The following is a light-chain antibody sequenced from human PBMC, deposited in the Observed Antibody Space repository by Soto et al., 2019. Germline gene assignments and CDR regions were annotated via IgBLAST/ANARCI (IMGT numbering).Light chain of an antibody. J-gene: IGKJ1*01. CDR2: AAS. V-gene: IGKV1-6*01. CDR3: LQDYSYPRT. CDR1: QGVRND. Sequence: AIQLTQSPSSLSASIGDRVTITCRASQGVRNDLAWYQQKPGKAPTVLIYAASSLQSGVPSRFSGSGSGTDFTLTSNSLQPEDFATYYCLQDYSYPRTFGQGTKVEL.